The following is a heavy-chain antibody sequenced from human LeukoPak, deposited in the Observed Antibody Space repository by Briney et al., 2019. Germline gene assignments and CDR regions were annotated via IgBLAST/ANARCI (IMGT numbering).Heavy chain of an antibody. D-gene: IGHD3-10*01. CDR1: GFTFSSYS. V-gene: IGHV3-21*01. CDR2: ISSSSSYI. Sequence: GGSLRLSCAASGFTFSSYSMNWVRQAPGKGLEWVSSISSSSSYIYYADSVKGRFTISRDNAKNSLYLQMNSLRAEDTAVYYCAKDVSGSGFLLRNYGMDVWGQGTTVTVSS. J-gene: IGHJ6*02. CDR3: AKDVSGSGFLLRNYGMDV.